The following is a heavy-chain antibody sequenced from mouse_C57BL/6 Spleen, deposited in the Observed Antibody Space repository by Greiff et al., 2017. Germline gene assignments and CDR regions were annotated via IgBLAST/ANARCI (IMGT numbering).Heavy chain of an antibody. J-gene: IGHJ3*01. Sequence: QVQLQQPGAELVMPGASVKLSCKASGYTFTSYWMHWVKQRPGQGLEWIGEIDPSDSYTNYNQKFKGKSKLTVDKSSSTAYMQLSSLTSEDSAVYYCARPVVARGGFAYWGQGTLVTVSA. CDR2: IDPSDSYT. CDR3: ARPVVARGGFAY. V-gene: IGHV1-69*01. D-gene: IGHD1-1*01. CDR1: GYTFTSYW.